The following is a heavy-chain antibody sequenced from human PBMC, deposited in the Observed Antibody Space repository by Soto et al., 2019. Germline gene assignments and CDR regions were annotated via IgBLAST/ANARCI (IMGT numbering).Heavy chain of an antibody. Sequence: SETLSLTCTVSGGSISSSSYYWGWIRQPPGKGLEWIGSIYYSGSTYYNPSLKSRVTISVDTSKNQFSLKLSSVTAADTAVYYCARQPVDDYIWGSYRPAAGYFDYWGQGTLVTVSS. CDR1: GGSISSSSYY. V-gene: IGHV4-39*01. CDR3: ARQPVDDYIWGSYRPAAGYFDY. CDR2: IYYSGST. J-gene: IGHJ4*02. D-gene: IGHD3-16*02.